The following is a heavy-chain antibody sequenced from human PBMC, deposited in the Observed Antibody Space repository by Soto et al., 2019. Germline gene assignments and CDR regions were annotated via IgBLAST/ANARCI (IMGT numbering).Heavy chain of an antibody. CDR1: GGSFSGYY. D-gene: IGHD3-3*01. CDR3: ARGALRFLEWFFYANYYYCYYLSV. CDR2: INHSGST. V-gene: IGHV4-34*01. Sequence: SETLSLTCAVYGGSFSGYYWSWIRQPPGKGLEWIGEINHSGSTNYNPSLKSRVTISVDTSKNQFSLELSSVTAADTAVYYCARGALRFLEWFFYANYYYCYYLSVRGKGTTVPVS. J-gene: IGHJ6*03.